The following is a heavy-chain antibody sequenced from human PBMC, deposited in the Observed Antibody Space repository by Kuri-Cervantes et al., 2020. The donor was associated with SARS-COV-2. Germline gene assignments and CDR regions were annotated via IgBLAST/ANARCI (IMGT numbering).Heavy chain of an antibody. Sequence: GESLKISCAASGFTFSSYSMNWVRQAPGKGLEWVSSISSSSSYIYYADSVKGRFTIPRDNAKNSLYLQMSSLRAEDTAVYYCARDLGILTGYYSHYYYYYGMDVWGQGTTVTVSS. CDR1: GFTFSSYS. CDR2: ISSSSSYI. D-gene: IGHD3-9*01. V-gene: IGHV3-21*01. J-gene: IGHJ6*02. CDR3: ARDLGILTGYYSHYYYYYGMDV.